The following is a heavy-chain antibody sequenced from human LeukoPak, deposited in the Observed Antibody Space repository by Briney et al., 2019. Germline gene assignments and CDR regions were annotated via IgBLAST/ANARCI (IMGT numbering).Heavy chain of an antibody. D-gene: IGHD3-22*01. Sequence: GGSLRLSCAASGFTFSDYYMSWIRQAPGKGLEWVSYISSSSTYTNYADSVKGRFTISRDNAENSLYLQMNSLRAEDTAVYYCARGLSGYYNYWGQGTLVTVSS. CDR2: ISSSSTYT. V-gene: IGHV3-11*05. J-gene: IGHJ4*02. CDR3: ARGLSGYYNY. CDR1: GFTFSDYY.